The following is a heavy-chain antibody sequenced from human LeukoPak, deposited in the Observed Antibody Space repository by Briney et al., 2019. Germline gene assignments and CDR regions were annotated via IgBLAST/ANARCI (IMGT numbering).Heavy chain of an antibody. CDR1: GFTFSSYA. J-gene: IGHJ1*01. CDR3: ASALDYGDYRGYFQH. D-gene: IGHD4-17*01. V-gene: IGHV3-30*04. Sequence: GRSLRLSCAASGFTFSSYAMHWVRQAPGKGLEWEAVISYDGSNKYYADSVKGRFTISRDNSKNTLYLQMNSLRAEDTAVYYCASALDYGDYRGYFQHWGQGTLVTVSS. CDR2: ISYDGSNK.